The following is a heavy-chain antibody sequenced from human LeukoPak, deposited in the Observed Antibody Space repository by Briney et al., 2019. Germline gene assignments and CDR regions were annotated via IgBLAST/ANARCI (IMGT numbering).Heavy chain of an antibody. J-gene: IGHJ4*02. CDR3: ASLAEASSGWYFDY. CDR2: IKQDGSEK. CDR1: GFTFSSYW. V-gene: IGHV3-7*01. D-gene: IGHD6-19*01. Sequence: GGSLRLSCAASGFTFSSYWMSWVRQAPGKGLEWVANIKQDGSEKYYVDSVKGRFTISRDNAKNSLYLQMNSLRAEDTAVYYCASLAEASSGWYFDYWGQGTLVTVSS.